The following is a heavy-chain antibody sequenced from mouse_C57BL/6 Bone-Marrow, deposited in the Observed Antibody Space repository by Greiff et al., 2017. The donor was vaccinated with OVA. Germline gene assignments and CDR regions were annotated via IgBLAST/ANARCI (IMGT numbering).Heavy chain of an antibody. CDR3: TTVVSDDY. V-gene: IGHV14-4*01. CDR1: GFNIKDDY. Sequence: EVQLVESGAELVRPGASVKLSCTASGFNIKDDYMHWVKQRPEQGLEWIGWIDPENGDTEYASKFQGKATITADTSSNTAYLQLSSLTSEDTAVYYCTTVVSDDYWGQGTTLTVSS. CDR2: IDPENGDT. D-gene: IGHD1-1*02. J-gene: IGHJ2*01.